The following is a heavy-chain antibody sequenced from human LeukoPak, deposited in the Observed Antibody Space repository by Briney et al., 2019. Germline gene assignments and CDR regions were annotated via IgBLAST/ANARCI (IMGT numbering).Heavy chain of an antibody. CDR1: GYTFTGYY. Sequence: ASVKVSCKASGYTFTGYYMHWVRQAPGQGLEWMGWINPNSGGTNYAQKFQGRVTMTRDTSISTAYMDLSSLRSEDTAVYYCARGPTRIVGAFPPTYWGQGTLVTVPS. J-gene: IGHJ4*02. CDR2: INPNSGGT. D-gene: IGHD1-26*01. CDR3: ARGPTRIVGAFPPTY. V-gene: IGHV1-2*02.